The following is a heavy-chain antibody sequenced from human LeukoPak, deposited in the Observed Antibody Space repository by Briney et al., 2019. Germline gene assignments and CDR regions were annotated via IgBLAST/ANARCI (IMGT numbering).Heavy chain of an antibody. CDR2: IYPGDSDT. Sequence: GESLKISCKGSGYSFTSYWIGWVRQMPGKGLEWMGIIYPGDSDTRYSPSFQGQVTISADKSISTAYLQWSSLKASDTAMYYCARQRTAERDAFDIWGQGTMVTVSS. J-gene: IGHJ3*02. CDR1: GYSFTSYW. CDR3: ARQRTAERDAFDI. D-gene: IGHD1-1*01. V-gene: IGHV5-51*01.